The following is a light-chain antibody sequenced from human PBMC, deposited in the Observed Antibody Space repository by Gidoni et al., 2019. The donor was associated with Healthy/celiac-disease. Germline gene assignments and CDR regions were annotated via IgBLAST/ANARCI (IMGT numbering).Light chain of an antibody. V-gene: IGKV1-39*01. J-gene: IGKJ2*03. Sequence: DIQMTQSPSSLSASVGDRVTITCRASQSISSYLNWYQQKPGKAPKLLFYSASSLQSGVPSRFSGSGSGTDFTLTISSLQPEDFATYYCQQSYSTPWYSFGQGTKLEIK. CDR3: QQSYSTPWYS. CDR1: QSISSY. CDR2: SAS.